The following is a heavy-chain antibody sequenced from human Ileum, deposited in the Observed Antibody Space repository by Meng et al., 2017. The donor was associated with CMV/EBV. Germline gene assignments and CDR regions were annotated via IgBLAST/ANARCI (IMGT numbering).Heavy chain of an antibody. V-gene: IGHV1-69*13. CDR3: ATDSYYYSSGSLGD. CDR1: EGTFRSYA. Sequence: SVKVSCKASEGTFRSYAVSWVRQAPGQGLEWMGGINPMFGLGTVKYEQQFQGRVTITADASTGTVYLELSSLRSEDTAIYYCATDSYYYSSGSLGDWGQGTLVTVSS. D-gene: IGHD3-22*01. J-gene: IGHJ4*02. CDR2: INPMFGLGTV.